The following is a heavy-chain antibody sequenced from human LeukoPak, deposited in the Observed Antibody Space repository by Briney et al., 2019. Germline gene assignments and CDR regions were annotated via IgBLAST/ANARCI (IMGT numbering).Heavy chain of an antibody. CDR3: AGGGSPHI. Sequence: SETLSLTCTVSGGSISNYFLSWVRQPAGKALEWIGRLYPRGTTNYNPSLKSRVSMSLDMSMTQFSLKLNSVTAADTAVYYCAGGGSPHIWGQGTMVTVSS. CDR1: GGSISNYF. J-gene: IGHJ3*02. V-gene: IGHV4-4*07. CDR2: LYPRGTT. D-gene: IGHD1-26*01.